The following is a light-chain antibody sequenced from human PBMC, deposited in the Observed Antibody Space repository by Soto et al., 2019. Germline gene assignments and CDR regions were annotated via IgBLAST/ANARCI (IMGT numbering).Light chain of an antibody. CDR2: WAS. CDR1: QSVLYSPNNKNY. J-gene: IGKJ1*01. Sequence: DIVMTQSPDSLAVSLGERATINCKSSQSVLYSPNNKNYLAWYQHKPGQPPKMLIYWASIRESGVPDRFSGSGSGTDFTSTISSLQSEDVAVYYCQQYYTNSWSFGQGTKVEIK. CDR3: QQYYTNSWS. V-gene: IGKV4-1*01.